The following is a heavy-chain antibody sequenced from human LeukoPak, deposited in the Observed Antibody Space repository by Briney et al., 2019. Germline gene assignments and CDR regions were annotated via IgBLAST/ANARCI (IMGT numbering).Heavy chain of an antibody. CDR1: GASISGSGYY. D-gene: IGHD6-19*01. CDR3: VKSGGYGLIDY. Sequence: SETLSLTCAVSGASISGSGYYLGWIRQPPGKGLEWIGNIYYTGSTYYNASLQSRVTISIDMSKSQFSLRLSSVTAADTAMYYCVKSGGYGLIDYWGQGTLVTVSS. V-gene: IGHV4-39*01. J-gene: IGHJ4*02. CDR2: IYYTGST.